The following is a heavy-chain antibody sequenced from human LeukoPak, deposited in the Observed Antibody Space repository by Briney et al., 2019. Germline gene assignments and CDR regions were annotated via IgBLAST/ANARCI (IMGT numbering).Heavy chain of an antibody. Sequence: GGSLRLSCAASGFTFDDYAMHWVGQAPGKGLGWVSGISWNSGSIGNADSVKGRFTISRDNAKNSLYLQMNSLRAEDTALYYCANDPPGGWGQGTLVTVSS. CDR2: ISWNSGSI. CDR1: GFTFDDYA. CDR3: ANDPPGG. V-gene: IGHV3-9*01. D-gene: IGHD1-14*01. J-gene: IGHJ4*02.